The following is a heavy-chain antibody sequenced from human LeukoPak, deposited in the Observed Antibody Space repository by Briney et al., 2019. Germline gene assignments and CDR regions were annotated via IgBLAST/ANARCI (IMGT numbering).Heavy chain of an antibody. Sequence: PSETLSLTCAVYGGSFSGYYWSWIRQPPGKGLEWIGEINHSGSTNYNPSLKSRVTISVDTSKNQSSLKLSSVTAADTAVYYCARGGAGYYDSSGPAPFFDYWGQGTLVTVSS. V-gene: IGHV4-34*01. CDR1: GGSFSGYY. D-gene: IGHD3-22*01. CDR2: INHSGST. J-gene: IGHJ4*02. CDR3: ARGGAGYYDSSGPAPFFDY.